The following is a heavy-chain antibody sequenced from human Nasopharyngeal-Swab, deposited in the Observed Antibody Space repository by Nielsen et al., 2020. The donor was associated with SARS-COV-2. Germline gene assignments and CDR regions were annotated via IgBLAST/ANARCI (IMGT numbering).Heavy chain of an antibody. Sequence: WVRQAPGQGLEWMGWINTNTGNPTYAQVFTGRFVFSLDTSVNTAYLQISSLKAEDTAVYYCARGRVGAVAGTETDYWGQGTLVTVSS. J-gene: IGHJ4*02. CDR3: ARGRVGAVAGTETDY. D-gene: IGHD6-19*01. V-gene: IGHV7-4-1*02. CDR2: INTNTGNP.